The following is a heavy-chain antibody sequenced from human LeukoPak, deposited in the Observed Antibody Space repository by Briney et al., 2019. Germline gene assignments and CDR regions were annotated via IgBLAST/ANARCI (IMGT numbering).Heavy chain of an antibody. V-gene: IGHV3-23*01. CDR1: GFTFSSYA. Sequence: GGSLRLSCAASGFTFSSYAMSWVRQAPGKELEWVSAISGSGGSTYYADSVKGRFTISRDNAKNSLYLQMNSLRAEDTAVYYCSRRSYCGGDCYGSDAFDIWGQGTMVTVSS. CDR3: SRRSYCGGDCYGSDAFDI. D-gene: IGHD2-21*02. CDR2: ISGSGGST. J-gene: IGHJ3*02.